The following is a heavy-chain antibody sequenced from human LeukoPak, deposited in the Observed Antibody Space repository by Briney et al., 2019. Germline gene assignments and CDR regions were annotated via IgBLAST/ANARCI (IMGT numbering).Heavy chain of an antibody. V-gene: IGHV3-48*02. D-gene: IGHD3-9*01. CDR2: ISSSSSTI. Sequence: GGSLRLSCAASGFTFSSYSMNWVRQAPGKGLEWVSYISSSSSTIYYADSVKGRFTISRDNAKNSLYLQMNSLRDEDTAVYYCARVRDILTGYYQPLDYWGQGTLVTVSS. J-gene: IGHJ4*02. CDR1: GFTFSSYS. CDR3: ARVRDILTGYYQPLDY.